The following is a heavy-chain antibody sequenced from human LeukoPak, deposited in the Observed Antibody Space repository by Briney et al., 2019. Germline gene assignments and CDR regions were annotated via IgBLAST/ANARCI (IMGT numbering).Heavy chain of an antibody. CDR1: GFTFSSYE. D-gene: IGHD3-22*01. CDR3: ARGGGLNYDSSGYYYVGYFDY. J-gene: IGHJ4*02. CDR2: ISSSGSTI. V-gene: IGHV3-48*03. Sequence: GGSLRLSCAASGFTFSSYEMNWVRQAPGKGLEWVSYISSSGSTIYYADSVKGRFTISRDNAKNSLYLQMNSLRAEDTAVYYCARGGGLNYDSSGYYYVGYFDYWGQGTLVTVSS.